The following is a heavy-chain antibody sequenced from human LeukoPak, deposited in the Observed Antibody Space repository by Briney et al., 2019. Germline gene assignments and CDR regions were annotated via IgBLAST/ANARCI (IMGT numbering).Heavy chain of an antibody. CDR3: AADVIPGPKGFDP. CDR1: GITFSSFA. CDR2: IVVGSGTT. V-gene: IGHV1-58*01. Sequence: VASVKVSCKTSGITFSSFAVQWVRQARGQRLEWIGWIVVGSGTTEYAQKFQERVTITRDMSTSTAFMELRSLRFDDTAVYYCAADVIPGPKGFDPWGQGTLVTVSS. D-gene: IGHD2-21*01. J-gene: IGHJ5*02.